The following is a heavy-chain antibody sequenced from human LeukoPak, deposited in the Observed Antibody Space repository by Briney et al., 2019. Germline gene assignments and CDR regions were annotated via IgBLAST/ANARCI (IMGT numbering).Heavy chain of an antibody. J-gene: IGHJ4*02. CDR2: IYYSGST. V-gene: IGHV4-59*08. CDR1: GASISSYY. D-gene: IGHD5-24*01. Sequence: SETLSLTCSVSGASISSYYWSWIRQPPGKGLEWIGYIYYSGSTNYNPSLKSRVTISVDTSKNQFSLKLSSVTAADTAVYYCARQKGRWLQFFDYWGQGTLVTVSS. CDR3: ARQKGRWLQFFDY.